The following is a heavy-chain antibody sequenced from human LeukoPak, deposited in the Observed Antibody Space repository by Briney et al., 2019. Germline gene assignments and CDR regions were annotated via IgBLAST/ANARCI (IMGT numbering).Heavy chain of an antibody. V-gene: IGHV1-2*02. CDR2: INPNSGDT. J-gene: IGHJ1*01. CDR3: ARDSDIVGATTSYFQH. Sequence: GASVKVSCKASGYTFTGYYMHWVRQASGQGLEWMGWINPNSGDTNYAQKFQGRVTMTRDTSISTAYMELSRLRSDDTAVYYCARDSDIVGATTSYFQHWGQGTLVTVSS. D-gene: IGHD1-26*01. CDR1: GYTFTGYY.